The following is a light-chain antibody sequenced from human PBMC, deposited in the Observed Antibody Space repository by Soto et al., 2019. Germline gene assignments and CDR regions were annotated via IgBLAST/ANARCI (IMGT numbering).Light chain of an antibody. Sequence: DIQMTQSPSTLSGSVGDRVTITCRASQTISSWLAWCQQKPGKAPKLLIYKASTLKSGVPSRFSGSGSGTEFTLTISSLQPDDFATYYCQHYNSYSEAFGRGTKV. CDR2: KAS. V-gene: IGKV1-5*03. J-gene: IGKJ1*01. CDR3: QHYNSYSEA. CDR1: QTISSW.